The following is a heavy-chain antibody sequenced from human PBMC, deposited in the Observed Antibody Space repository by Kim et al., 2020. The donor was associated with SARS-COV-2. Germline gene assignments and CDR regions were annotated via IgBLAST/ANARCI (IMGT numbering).Heavy chain of an antibody. V-gene: IGHV4-59*01. CDR2: IYYSGST. D-gene: IGHD1-26*01. CDR3: ARDSGSYNPYYYYYMDV. J-gene: IGHJ6*03. Sequence: SETLSLTCTVSGGSISSYYWSWIRQPPGKGLEWIGYIYYSGSTNYNPSLKSRVTISVDTSKNQFSLKLSSVTAADTAVYYCARDSGSYNPYYYYYMDVWG. CDR1: GGSISSYY.